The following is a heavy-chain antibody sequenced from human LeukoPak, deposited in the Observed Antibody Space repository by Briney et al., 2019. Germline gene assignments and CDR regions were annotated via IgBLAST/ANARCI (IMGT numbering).Heavy chain of an antibody. CDR1: GFSISDHF. D-gene: IGHD6-13*01. CDR3: ARHIRAAAFDP. V-gene: IGHV3-74*01. Sequence: PGGSLRLSCAASGFSISDHFMHWVRQGPGKGLMWVSRIDRDGSEINYADSVKGRFTISRDNAKNTPYLQMNSLRDEDTAVYYCARHIRAAAFDPWGQGTLVTVSS. CDR2: IDRDGSEI. J-gene: IGHJ5*02.